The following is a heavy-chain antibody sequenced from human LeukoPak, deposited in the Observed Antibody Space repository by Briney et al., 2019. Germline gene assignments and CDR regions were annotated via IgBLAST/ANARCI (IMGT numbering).Heavy chain of an antibody. CDR3: ARERRYCSGDNCYSGLDY. Sequence: PGGSLRLSCAVSGFTVSSNYMSWVRQAPGKGLEWVSLIHSGGTTDYADSVKDRFTISRDYSKNTVNLQINSLRAEDTAVYYCARERRYCSGDNCYSGLDYWGQGTLVTASS. V-gene: IGHV3-53*01. J-gene: IGHJ4*02. CDR1: GFTVSSNY. CDR2: IHSGGTT. D-gene: IGHD2-15*01.